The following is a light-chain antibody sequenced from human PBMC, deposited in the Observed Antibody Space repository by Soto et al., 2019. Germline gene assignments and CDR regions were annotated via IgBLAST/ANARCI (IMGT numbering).Light chain of an antibody. CDR2: SAS. V-gene: IGKV3-20*01. CDR3: QHYGSALI. Sequence: EIVLTQSPGTLSLSPGERATLSCRASQSVSSDYLAWYQQKPGQAPRLLIYSASSRATGIPDRFSGSGSGTDFTLTISRLEPEDFAVYYCQHYGSALIFGGGTKVDIK. J-gene: IGKJ4*01. CDR1: QSVSSDY.